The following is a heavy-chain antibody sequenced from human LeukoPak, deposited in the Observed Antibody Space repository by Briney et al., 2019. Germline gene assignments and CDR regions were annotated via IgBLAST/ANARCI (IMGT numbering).Heavy chain of an antibody. Sequence: GGSLRLSCAASGFTFSSYAMSWVRQAPRKGLEWVSYISSSSRTIYYADSVKGRFTISRDNAKNSLYLQMNSLRGEDAAVYYCARGAAAGRYDYYYMDVWGKGTTVTVSS. V-gene: IGHV3-48*04. J-gene: IGHJ6*03. CDR3: ARGAAAGRYDYYYMDV. CDR2: ISSSSRTI. CDR1: GFTFSSYA. D-gene: IGHD6-13*01.